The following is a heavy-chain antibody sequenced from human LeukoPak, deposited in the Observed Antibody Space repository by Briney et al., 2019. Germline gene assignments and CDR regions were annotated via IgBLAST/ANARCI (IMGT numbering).Heavy chain of an antibody. J-gene: IGHJ4*02. CDR2: ISGSGGST. V-gene: IGHV3-23*01. D-gene: IGHD2-2*03. CDR3: AKESGYCSSSSCPYYFDY. Sequence: HPGGSLRLSCTASGFTFSDYAMSWVRQAPGKGLEWVSGISGSGGSTYYADSVKGRFTISRDNSKNTLYLQMNSLRAEDTAVYYCAKESGYCSSSSCPYYFDYWGQGTLVTVSS. CDR1: GFTFSDYA.